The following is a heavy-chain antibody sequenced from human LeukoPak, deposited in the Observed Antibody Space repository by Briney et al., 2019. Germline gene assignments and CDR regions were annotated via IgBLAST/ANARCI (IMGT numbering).Heavy chain of an antibody. D-gene: IGHD3-10*01. V-gene: IGHV3-7*01. Sequence: GGSLRLSCEVSGFTFSSYWMSWVRQAPGKGLEWVANIKQDGSEKYYVDSVKGRFTISRDNAKNSLYLQMNSLRAEDTAVYYCARDVRSYYDSRRAFDIWGQGTMVTVSS. CDR3: ARDVRSYYDSRRAFDI. CDR2: IKQDGSEK. CDR1: GFTFSSYW. J-gene: IGHJ3*02.